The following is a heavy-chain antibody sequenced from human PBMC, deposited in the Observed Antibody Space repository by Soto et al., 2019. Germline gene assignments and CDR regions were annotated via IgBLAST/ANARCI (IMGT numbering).Heavy chain of an antibody. Sequence: GGSLRLSCAASGFTFSSYGMHWVRQAPGKGLEWVAVISYDGSNKYYADSVKGRFTISRDNSKNTLYLQMNSLRAEDTAVYYCAKGGTIGTVYYGMDVWGQGTTVTVSS. CDR3: AKGGTIGTVYYGMDV. D-gene: IGHD1-1*01. V-gene: IGHV3-30*18. CDR1: GFTFSSYG. CDR2: ISYDGSNK. J-gene: IGHJ6*02.